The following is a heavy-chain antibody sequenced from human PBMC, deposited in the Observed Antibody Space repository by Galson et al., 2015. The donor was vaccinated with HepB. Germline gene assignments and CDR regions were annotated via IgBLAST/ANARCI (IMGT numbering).Heavy chain of an antibody. J-gene: IGHJ5*02. Sequence: SVKVSCKASGYIFTSYDINWVRQATGQGLEWMGWMNPNSGNTGYAQKFQGRVTMTRSTSISTAYMELSSLTSEDKAVYYCARDYGGNSGWFDPWGQGTLVTVSS. CDR1: GYIFTSYD. CDR3: ARDYGGNSGWFDP. D-gene: IGHD4-23*01. V-gene: IGHV1-8*01. CDR2: MNPNSGNT.